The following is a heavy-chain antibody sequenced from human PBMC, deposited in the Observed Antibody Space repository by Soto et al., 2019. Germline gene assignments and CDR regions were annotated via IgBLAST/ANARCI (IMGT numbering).Heavy chain of an antibody. CDR1: GGTFSSYA. CDR3: ARRIAAAGYYYYGMDV. CDR2: IIPIFGTA. Sequence: SVKVSCKASGGTFSSYAISWVRQAPGQGLEWMGGIIPIFGTANYAQKFQGRVTITADESTSTAYMELSSLRSEDTAVYYCARRIAAAGYYYYGMDVWGQGTTVTVSS. V-gene: IGHV1-69*13. J-gene: IGHJ6*02. D-gene: IGHD6-13*01.